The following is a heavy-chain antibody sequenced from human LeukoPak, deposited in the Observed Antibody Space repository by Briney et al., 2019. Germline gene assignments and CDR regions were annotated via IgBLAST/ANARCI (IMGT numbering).Heavy chain of an antibody. CDR2: INPSGGST. D-gene: IGHD2-2*01. Sequence: ASVKVSCKASGYTFTSYYMHWVRQAPGQGLEWMGIINPSGGSTSYAQKFQGRVTMTRDTSTSTVYMELSSLRSKDTAVYYCARDMKDCSSTSCYRLEPFDYWGQGTLVTVSS. CDR3: ARDMKDCSSTSCYRLEPFDY. J-gene: IGHJ4*02. V-gene: IGHV1-46*01. CDR1: GYTFTSYY.